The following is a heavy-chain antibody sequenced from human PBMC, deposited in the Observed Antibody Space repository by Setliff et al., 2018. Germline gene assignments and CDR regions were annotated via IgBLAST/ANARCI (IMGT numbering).Heavy chain of an antibody. Sequence: PGGSLRLSCAVSGFSFHDYGMGWVRQAPGKGLEWVSSINWNGVSIGYADSVKGRFTISRDNSKNTLSLQMNSLRAEDTAVYYCARQPSKYDHFWGTYRLDAFDIWGQGTMVTVS. CDR2: INWNGVSI. CDR3: ARQPSKYDHFWGTYRLDAFDI. CDR1: GFSFHDYG. J-gene: IGHJ3*02. D-gene: IGHD3-16*02. V-gene: IGHV3-20*04.